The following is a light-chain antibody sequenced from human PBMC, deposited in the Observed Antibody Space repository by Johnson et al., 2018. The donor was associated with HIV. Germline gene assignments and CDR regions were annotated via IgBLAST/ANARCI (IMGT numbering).Light chain of an antibody. J-gene: IGLJ1*01. CDR3: GTWASNLSVDFV. CDR2: ENN. Sequence: QSVLTQPPSVSAAPGQKVTISCSGSSSNIGNNYVSWYQQLPGTAPKLLIYENNKRPSGIPDRFSGSKSGTSATLGIPGLQPGDEADSYCGTWASNLSVDFVFGTGTKVTVL. CDR1: SSNIGNNY. V-gene: IGLV1-51*02.